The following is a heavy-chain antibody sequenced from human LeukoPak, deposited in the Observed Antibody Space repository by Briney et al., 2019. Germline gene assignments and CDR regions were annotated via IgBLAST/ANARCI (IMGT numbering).Heavy chain of an antibody. J-gene: IGHJ4*02. CDR1: GFTVSSNY. D-gene: IGHD3-10*01. Sequence: PGGSLRLSCAASGFTVSSNYMSWVRQAPGKGLEWVSVIYSGGSTYYADSVKGRFTISRDNSKNTLYFQMNSLRAEDTAVYYCAKFFGRSFTPYYFDYWGQGTLVTVSS. CDR3: AKFFGRSFTPYYFDY. V-gene: IGHV3-53*01. CDR2: IYSGGST.